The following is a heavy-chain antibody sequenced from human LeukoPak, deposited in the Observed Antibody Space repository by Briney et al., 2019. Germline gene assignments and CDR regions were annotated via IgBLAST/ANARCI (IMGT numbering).Heavy chain of an antibody. D-gene: IGHD3-22*01. J-gene: IGHJ3*02. CDR1: GGTISSHC. Sequence: PWDTLSLTCSVSGGTISSHCWSWIRQPPGQGLEWIGYISSSTGTKNNPSFQSGVTIPLDTSKTHLYLKLTSVTAADTAVYYCARLLNNDNSGDPDTFDMWGPGTMVTVSS. CDR3: ARLLNNDNSGDPDTFDM. CDR2: ISSSTGT. V-gene: IGHV4-59*08.